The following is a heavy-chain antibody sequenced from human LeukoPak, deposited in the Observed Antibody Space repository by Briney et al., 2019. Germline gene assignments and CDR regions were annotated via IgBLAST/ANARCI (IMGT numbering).Heavy chain of an antibody. CDR2: IYHSGNT. CDR1: GYSISSGDF. J-gene: IGHJ4*02. V-gene: IGHV4-38-2*02. D-gene: IGHD3-10*01. Sequence: SQTLSLTCAVSGYSISSGDFWGWIRQPPGKGLEWIGSIYHSGNTYYDPSLKSRVTISVDTSKNQFSLNLNSVTAADTAVYYCARDRGGSHHDHWGQGTLFTVSS. CDR3: ARDRGGSHHDH.